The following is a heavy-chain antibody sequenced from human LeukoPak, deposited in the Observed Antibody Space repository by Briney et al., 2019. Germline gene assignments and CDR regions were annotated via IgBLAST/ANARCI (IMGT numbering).Heavy chain of an antibody. J-gene: IGHJ6*03. CDR2: IIPIFGTA. CDR1: GGTFSSYA. Sequence: GASVKVSCKASGGTFSSYAISWVRQAPGQGLEWMGGIIPIFGTANYAQKFQGRVTITADKSTSTAYMELSSLRSEDTAVYYCARTGGTFYFYYYMDVWGKGTTVTVPS. CDR3: ARTGGTFYFYYYMDV. V-gene: IGHV1-69*06.